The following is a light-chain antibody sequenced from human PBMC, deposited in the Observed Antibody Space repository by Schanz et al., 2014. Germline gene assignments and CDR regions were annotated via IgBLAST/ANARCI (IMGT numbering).Light chain of an antibody. J-gene: IGLJ2*01. Sequence: QSVLTQPASVSGSPGQSITISCTGTSSDVGGYNYVSWYQQHPGKAPKLMIYDVSHRPSGVPDRFSGSKSGNTASLTVSGLQAEDEADYYCSSYAGSPHVVFGGGTKLTVL. CDR2: DVS. CDR1: SSDVGGYNY. V-gene: IGLV2-8*01. CDR3: SSYAGSPHVV.